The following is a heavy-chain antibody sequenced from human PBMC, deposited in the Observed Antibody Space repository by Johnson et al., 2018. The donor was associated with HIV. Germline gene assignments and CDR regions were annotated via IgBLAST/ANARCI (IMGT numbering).Heavy chain of an antibody. CDR1: GFTVSNYY. J-gene: IGHJ3*02. V-gene: IGHV3-66*01. CDR3: ARDPFPRFFAFDM. Sequence: VQLVESGGGLVQPGGSLRLSCAASGFTVSNYYMSWVRQAPGKGLECVSLIFGAGTTYYTQSVKGRFTISRDNSNNTVYLQMKSVTAEDTAVYYCARDPFPRFFAFDMWGQGTVVTVSS. D-gene: IGHD2/OR15-2a*01. CDR2: IFGAGTT.